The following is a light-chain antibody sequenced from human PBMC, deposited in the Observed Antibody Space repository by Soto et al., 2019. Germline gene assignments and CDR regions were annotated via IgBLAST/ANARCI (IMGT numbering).Light chain of an antibody. Sequence: EIVMTQSPATLSVSPGERATLSCRASQSVSSNFAWYQQKPGQAPRLLIYCASTRATGIPARFSGSGSGTEFTLTISSLQSEDFAGDYCQPYTNWPPWTFGQGTKVEIK. CDR1: QSVSSN. CDR3: QPYTNWPPWT. V-gene: IGKV3-15*01. CDR2: CAS. J-gene: IGKJ1*01.